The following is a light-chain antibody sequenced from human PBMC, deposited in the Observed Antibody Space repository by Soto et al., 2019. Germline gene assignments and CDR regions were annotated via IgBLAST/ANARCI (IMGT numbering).Light chain of an antibody. CDR2: EVS. Sequence: QSALTQPPSASGSRGQSVTISCTGTSSDFGANNYVSWFQQHPCKAPKLMIYEVSKRPSGVPDRFSGSKSGNTASLTVSELHAEDEGDYSCSSFAGWNDCWVFGGGTKLTVL. CDR3: SSFAGWNDCWV. V-gene: IGLV2-8*01. J-gene: IGLJ3*02. CDR1: SSDFGANNY.